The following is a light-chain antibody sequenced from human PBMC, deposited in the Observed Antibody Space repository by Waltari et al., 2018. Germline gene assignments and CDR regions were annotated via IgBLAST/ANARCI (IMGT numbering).Light chain of an antibody. CDR3: QTYKTVPLT. CDR1: KHIANY. J-gene: IGKJ4*01. Sequence: DIQMTQSPSSLSASVGHTVTISCRASKHIANYLAWYQVRPGKSPRLLIYVASRLQSGVPSRFSGSGFGTDFTLTIRSLQPEDIATYYCQTYKTVPLTFSGGTKVEIK. CDR2: VAS. V-gene: IGKV1-27*01.